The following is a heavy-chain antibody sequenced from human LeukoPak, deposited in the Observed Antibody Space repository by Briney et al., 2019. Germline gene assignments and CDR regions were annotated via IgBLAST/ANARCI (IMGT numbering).Heavy chain of an antibody. CDR3: ARGYSNYGYAFDI. CDR1: GFTFSSYA. D-gene: IGHD4-11*01. Sequence: PGGSLRLSCAASGFTFSSYAMSWVRQAPGKGLEWVSAISGSGGSTYYADSVKGRFTISRDNSKNTLYLQMNSLRVEDTAVYYCARGYSNYGYAFDIWGQGTMVTVSS. J-gene: IGHJ3*02. CDR2: ISGSGGST. V-gene: IGHV3-23*01.